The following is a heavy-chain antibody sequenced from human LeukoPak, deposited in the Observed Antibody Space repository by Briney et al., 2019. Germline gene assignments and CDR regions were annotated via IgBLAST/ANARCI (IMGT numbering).Heavy chain of an antibody. CDR1: GGTFSSYA. V-gene: IGHV1-69*04. J-gene: IGHJ4*02. Sequence: SVKVSCKASGGTFSSYAISWVRQAPGQGLEWMGRIIPILGIANYAQKFEGRVTIIADKSTSTAYMELDSPRSEDTAVYYCARELGSRDGEKRPFDYWGQGTLVTVSS. D-gene: IGHD3-16*01. CDR2: IIPILGIA. CDR3: ARELGSRDGEKRPFDY.